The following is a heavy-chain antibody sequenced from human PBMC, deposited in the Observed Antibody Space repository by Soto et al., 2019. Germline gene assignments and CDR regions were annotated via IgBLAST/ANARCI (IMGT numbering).Heavy chain of an antibody. V-gene: IGHV1-18*04. D-gene: IGHD2-15*01. Sequence: VKVSCKASGYTFTSYGISWVRQAPGQGLDWMGWISAYNGNTKCAQDLQGRVTMTTDTSTSTAYMELRSLRSDDTAMYYCARFSGGSYNTYYFYYGMDVWGQGTTVTVSS. J-gene: IGHJ6*02. CDR1: GYTFTSYG. CDR2: ISAYNGNT. CDR3: ARFSGGSYNTYYFYYGMDV.